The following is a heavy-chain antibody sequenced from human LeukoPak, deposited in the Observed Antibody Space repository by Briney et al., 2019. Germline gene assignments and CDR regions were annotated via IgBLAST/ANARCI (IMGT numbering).Heavy chain of an antibody. CDR2: INWNGGST. V-gene: IGHV3-20*04. CDR3: AKSGSYASFFDY. CDR1: GFTFDDYG. Sequence: GGSLRLSCAAFGFTFDDYGMSWVRQAPGKGLEWVSGINWNGGSTGYADSVKGRFTISRDNAKNSLYLQMNSLRAEDTALYYCAKSGSYASFFDYWGQGTLVTVSS. D-gene: IGHD1-26*01. J-gene: IGHJ4*02.